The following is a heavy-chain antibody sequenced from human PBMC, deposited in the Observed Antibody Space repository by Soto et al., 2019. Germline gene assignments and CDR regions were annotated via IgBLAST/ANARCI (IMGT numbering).Heavy chain of an antibody. CDR1: GGTFSSYA. CDR2: IIPIFGTA. D-gene: IGHD3-3*01. Sequence: ASVKVSCKASGGTFSSYAISWVRQAPGQGLEWMGGIIPIFGTANYAQKFQGRVTITADESTSTAYMELSSLRSEDTAVYYCAGGSDFWSGDYGMDVWGQGTTVTVSS. CDR3: AGGSDFWSGDYGMDV. V-gene: IGHV1-69*13. J-gene: IGHJ6*02.